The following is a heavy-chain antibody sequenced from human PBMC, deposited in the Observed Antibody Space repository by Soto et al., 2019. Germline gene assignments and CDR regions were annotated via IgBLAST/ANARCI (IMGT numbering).Heavy chain of an antibody. V-gene: IGHV1-18*01. CDR3: ARDQGYSGYGNWFDP. J-gene: IGHJ5*02. Sequence: ASVKVSCKAAGYTFTSYGISGVLRSPVQGLEWMGWISAYNGNTNYAQKLQGRVTMTTDTSTSTAYMELRSLRSDDTAVYYCARDQGYSGYGNWFDPWGQGTLVTVSS. CDR2: ISAYNGNT. D-gene: IGHD5-12*01. CDR1: GYTFTSYG.